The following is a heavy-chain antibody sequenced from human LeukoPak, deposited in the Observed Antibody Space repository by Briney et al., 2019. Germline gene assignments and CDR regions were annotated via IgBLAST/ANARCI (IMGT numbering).Heavy chain of an antibody. CDR1: GGSVSSGSYY. CDR2: IYYSGHT. D-gene: IGHD4-23*01. J-gene: IGHJ4*02. V-gene: IGHV4-61*01. CDR3: ARAYAGNFDS. Sequence: SETLSLTCSVSGGSVSSGSYYWNWIRQPPGKGLGWIGYIYYSGHTNYNPSLKSRVTISADTSKNQFSLKLSSVTAADTAVYYCARAYAGNFDSWGQGALVTVSS.